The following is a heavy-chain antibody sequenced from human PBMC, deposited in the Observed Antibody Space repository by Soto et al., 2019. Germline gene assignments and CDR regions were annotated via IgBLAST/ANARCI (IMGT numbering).Heavy chain of an antibody. CDR3: ARARPRQVITMIVVGNSGNWFDP. Sequence: GASVKVSCKASGYTFTSYGISWVRQAPGQGLEWMGWISANSGDTNYAQKFQGRVTMTRDTSTSTAYMELSRLRSDDTAVYYCARARPRQVITMIVVGNSGNWFDPWGQGTLVTVSS. D-gene: IGHD3-22*01. J-gene: IGHJ5*02. CDR2: ISANSGDT. V-gene: IGHV1-18*01. CDR1: GYTFTSYG.